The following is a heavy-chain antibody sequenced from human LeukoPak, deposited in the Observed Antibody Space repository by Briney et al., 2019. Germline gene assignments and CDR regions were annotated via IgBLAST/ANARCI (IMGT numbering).Heavy chain of an antibody. CDR1: GFTFSGSA. D-gene: IGHD6-19*01. CDR2: IRSKANSYAT. V-gene: IGHV3-73*01. J-gene: IGHJ4*02. CDR3: AKDSQYSSGWYYFDY. Sequence: HPGGSLRLSCAASGFTFSGSAMHWVRQASGKGLEWVGRIRSKANSYATAYAASVKGRFTISRDNSKNTLYLQMNSLRAEDTAVYYCAKDSQYSSGWYYFDYWGQGTLVTVSS.